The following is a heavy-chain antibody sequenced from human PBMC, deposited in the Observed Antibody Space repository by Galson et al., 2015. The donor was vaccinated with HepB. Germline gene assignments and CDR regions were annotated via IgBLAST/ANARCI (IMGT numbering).Heavy chain of an antibody. D-gene: IGHD2-21*01. Sequence: SLRLSCAASGFTFNAYAMNWVRQAPGKGLEWVSTISGSSGSGGNTYYTDSVKGRFTISRDTSKNTLYLQMNSLRAEDTAIYYCARAAGHVVFDRGWGFDYWGQGILVTVSS. CDR2: ISGSSGSGGNT. CDR1: GFTFNAYA. J-gene: IGHJ4*02. CDR3: ARAAGHVVFDRGWGFDY. V-gene: IGHV3-23*01.